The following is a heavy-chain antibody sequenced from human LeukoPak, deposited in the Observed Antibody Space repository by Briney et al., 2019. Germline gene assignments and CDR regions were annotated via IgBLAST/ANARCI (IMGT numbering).Heavy chain of an antibody. CDR3: ARFVPGGKRPAGDYYYGMDV. V-gene: IGHV4-30-4*01. Sequence: SQTLSLTCTVSGGSISSGDYYWSWIRQPPGKGLEWIGYIYYSGSTYYNPSLKSRVTISVDTSKNQFSLKLSSVTAADTAVYYCARFVPGGKRPAGDYYYGMDVWGQGTTVTVSS. CDR2: IYYSGST. CDR1: GGSISSGDYY. D-gene: IGHD4-23*01. J-gene: IGHJ6*02.